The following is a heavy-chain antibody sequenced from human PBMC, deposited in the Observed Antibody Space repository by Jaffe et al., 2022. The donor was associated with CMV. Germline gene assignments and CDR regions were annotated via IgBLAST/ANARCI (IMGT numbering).Heavy chain of an antibody. CDR1: GFTFSNYA. Sequence: EVQLLESGGDLVQPGGSLRLSCAASGFTFSNYAMTWVRQAPGKGLEWVSSIGSDGRTTDYADSVKGRFTISRDNSKNTLYLQMNSLRAEDTAVYYCANYYCTASSCYRNYEYWGQGALVTVSS. V-gene: IGHV3-23*01. CDR3: ANYYCTASSCYRNYEY. D-gene: IGHD2-15*01. CDR2: IGSDGRTT. J-gene: IGHJ4*02.